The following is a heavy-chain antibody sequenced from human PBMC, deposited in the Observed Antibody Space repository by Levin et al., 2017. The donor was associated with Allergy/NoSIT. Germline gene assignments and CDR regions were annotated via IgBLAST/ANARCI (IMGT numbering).Heavy chain of an antibody. V-gene: IGHV3-7*01. CDR1: GFSFTSYW. Sequence: GGSLRLSCAASGFSFTSYWMTWVRQAPGKGLEWVANIKQDGSDTYYVDSVKGRFTISRDNAENSASLQMNRLRAEDTAVYYGATTGRAMEVAVGDAIDIWGRGTMVTVSS. CDR3: ATTGRAMEVAVGDAIDI. CDR2: IKQDGSDT. D-gene: IGHD6-19*01. J-gene: IGHJ3*02.